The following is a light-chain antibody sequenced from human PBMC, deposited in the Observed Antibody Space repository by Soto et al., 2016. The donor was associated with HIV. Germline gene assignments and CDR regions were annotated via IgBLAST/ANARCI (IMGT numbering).Light chain of an antibody. J-gene: IGKJ4*01. Sequence: DIHLTQSPSLLSAFVGDRITITCRASQGISNYVAWYQQRLGMAPNLLIYAASSLQSGVPSRFSGGGSGTHFTLTISSLQPQDVASYHCQQFHSFPLTFGDGTKVEI. V-gene: IGKV1-9*01. CDR3: QQFHSFPLT. CDR1: QGISNY. CDR2: AAS.